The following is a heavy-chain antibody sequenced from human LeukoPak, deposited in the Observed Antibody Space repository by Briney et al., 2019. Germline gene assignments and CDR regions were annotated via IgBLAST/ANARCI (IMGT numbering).Heavy chain of an antibody. CDR2: VDPEDGET. CDR3: ASARIAAGLNWFDP. CDR1: GYTFTDHY. J-gene: IGHJ5*02. D-gene: IGHD6-13*01. Sequence: ASVKISCKVSGYTFTDHYMHWVQQAPGKGLEWMGLVDPEDGETIYAEKFQGRVTITADTSTDTAYMELSSLRSEDTAVYYCASARIAAGLNWFDPWGQGTLVTVSS. V-gene: IGHV1-69-2*01.